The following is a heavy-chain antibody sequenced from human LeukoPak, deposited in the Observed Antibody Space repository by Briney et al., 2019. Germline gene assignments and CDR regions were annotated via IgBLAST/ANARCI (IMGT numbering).Heavy chain of an antibody. Sequence: GSLRLSCAASGFTFSSYGMHRVRQAPGKGLEWVAVISYDGSNKYYADSVKGRFTISRDNSKNTLYLQMNSLRAEDTAVYYCAKDRESYYYGSGTLNWGQGTLVTVSS. V-gene: IGHV3-30*18. CDR2: ISYDGSNK. CDR1: GFTFSSYG. CDR3: AKDRESYYYGSGTLN. J-gene: IGHJ4*02. D-gene: IGHD3-10*01.